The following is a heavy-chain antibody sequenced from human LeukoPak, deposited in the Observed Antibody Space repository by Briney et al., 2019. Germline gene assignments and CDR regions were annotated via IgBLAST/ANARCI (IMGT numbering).Heavy chain of an antibody. D-gene: IGHD4-17*01. J-gene: IGHJ4*02. Sequence: GGSLRLSCAASGFTFSSYAMSWVRQAPGKGLEWVSAISGSGGSTYYADSVKGRFTISRDNSKNTLYLQMNSLRAEDTAVYYCAKDFGTPRLTTVTTSEFFRRRRGPTLPDYWGQGTLVTVSS. CDR1: GFTFSSYA. CDR2: ISGSGGST. CDR3: AKDFGTPRLTTVTTSEFFRRRRGPTLPDY. V-gene: IGHV3-23*01.